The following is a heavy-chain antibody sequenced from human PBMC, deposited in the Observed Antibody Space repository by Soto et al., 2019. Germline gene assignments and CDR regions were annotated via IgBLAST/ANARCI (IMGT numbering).Heavy chain of an antibody. D-gene: IGHD2-21*02. CDR2: INAGNGNT. CDR1: GYTFTSYA. Sequence: ASVKVSCKASGYTFTSYAMHWVRQAPGQRLEWMGWINAGNGNTKYSQKFQGRVTITRDTSASTADMELSSLRSEDTAVYYCASEYCGGDCYSAARYGMDVWGQGTTVTVSS. J-gene: IGHJ6*02. CDR3: ASEYCGGDCYSAARYGMDV. V-gene: IGHV1-3*01.